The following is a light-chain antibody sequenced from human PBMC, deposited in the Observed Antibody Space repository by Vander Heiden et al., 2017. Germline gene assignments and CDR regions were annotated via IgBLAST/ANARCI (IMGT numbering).Light chain of an antibody. CDR1: SSNIGAGYV. CDR3: QSYDSSLSVV. Sequence: SVLPQPPSVSGAPGQRVTIPCTGSSSNIGAGYVVHWYQQLPGTPHKLLMYSNSNRPAGVPDRFSGSKSGTSASLAITGLQEEEEADYYCQSYDSSLSVVFGGGTKLTVL. V-gene: IGLV1-40*01. J-gene: IGLJ3*02. CDR2: SNS.